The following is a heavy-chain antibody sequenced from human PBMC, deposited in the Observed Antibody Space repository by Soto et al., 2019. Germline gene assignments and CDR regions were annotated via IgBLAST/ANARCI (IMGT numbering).Heavy chain of an antibody. V-gene: IGHV3-15*01. CDR2: IKSQVDGETT. J-gene: IGHJ4*02. D-gene: IGHD3-16*02. Sequence: EVQLVESGGGLVQPGESLRLSCAASGSSLSESWLSWVRQAPGKGLEWDDRIKSQVDGETTDYAAPVKGRCVISRDHSKNTLYLQMYNLKTEDTAVYYCSTYAYIWGTYRYRWAYGGKGTLVTVSS. CDR3: STYAYIWGTYRYRWAY. CDR1: GSSLSESW.